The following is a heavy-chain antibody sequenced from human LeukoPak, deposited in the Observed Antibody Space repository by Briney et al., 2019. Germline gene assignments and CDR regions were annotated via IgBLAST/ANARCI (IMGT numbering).Heavy chain of an antibody. CDR3: AKPGSSRGIAGRRPKKYYFDY. V-gene: IGHV4-34*01. CDR1: GGSFSGYY. Sequence: SDTLSLTCAVYGGSFSGYYWSWIRQPPGKGLEWIGEINHSGSTNYHPSLKSRVTISVDTSKNQFSLKLSSVTAADTAVYYCAKPGSSRGIAGRRPKKYYFDYWGQGTLVTVSS. J-gene: IGHJ4*02. D-gene: IGHD6-6*01. CDR2: INHSGST.